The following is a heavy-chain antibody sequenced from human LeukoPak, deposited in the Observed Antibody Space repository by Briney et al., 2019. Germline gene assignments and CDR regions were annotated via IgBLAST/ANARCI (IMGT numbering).Heavy chain of an antibody. Sequence: ASVKLSCTASGYTFTSYGISWVRQAPGQGLEWMGWISAYNGNTNYAQKLQGRVTMTTDTSTSTAYMEMRSLRSDDTAVYYCARDKPTYYYDSSGSASHFDYWGQGTLVTVSS. CDR3: ARDKPTYYYDSSGSASHFDY. CDR2: ISAYNGNT. CDR1: GYTFTSYG. J-gene: IGHJ4*02. D-gene: IGHD3-22*01. V-gene: IGHV1-18*01.